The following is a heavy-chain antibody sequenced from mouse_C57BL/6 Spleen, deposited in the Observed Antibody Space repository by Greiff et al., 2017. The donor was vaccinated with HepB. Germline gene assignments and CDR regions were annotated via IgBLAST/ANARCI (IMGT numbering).Heavy chain of an antibody. CDR2: IYPRSGNT. CDR1: GYTFTSYG. J-gene: IGHJ2*01. V-gene: IGHV1-81*01. CDR3: ARTHYYGSRGGFDY. Sequence: VQLQQSGAELARPGASVKLSCKASGYTFTSYGISWVKQRTGQGLEWLGEIYPRSGNTYYTEKFKGKAPLTAEKSSSTAYMELRSLTSEDSAVYFCARTHYYGSRGGFDYWGQGTTLTVSS. D-gene: IGHD1-1*01.